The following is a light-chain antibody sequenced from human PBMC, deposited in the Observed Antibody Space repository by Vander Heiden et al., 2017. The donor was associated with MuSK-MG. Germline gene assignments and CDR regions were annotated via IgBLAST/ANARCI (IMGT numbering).Light chain of an antibody. CDR1: QSVSSN. CDR2: GAS. CDR3: QQYKNWPPIT. J-gene: IGKJ5*01. Sequence: EIVMTQSPATLSVSPGERATLSCRASQSVSSNLAWYQQKPGQAPRLLIYGASTRATGIPARFSGSGYGKEFTLTISSRQSEDFAVYYCQQYKNWPPITFGQGTQMEIK. V-gene: IGKV3-15*01.